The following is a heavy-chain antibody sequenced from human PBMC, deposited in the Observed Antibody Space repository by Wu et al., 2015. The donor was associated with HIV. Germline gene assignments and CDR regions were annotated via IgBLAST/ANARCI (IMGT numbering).Heavy chain of an antibody. J-gene: IGHJ3*02. CDR3: ARDPSRRAPDVHDALDI. CDR1: GGTFNNYA. CDR2: ITPLFGRP. Sequence: QVQLVQSGAEVKKPGSSVKVSCKASGGTFNNYAINWVRQAPGEGLEWMGRITPLFGRPTYAQRFQGRVTITADESSSTAYMELSSLKSEDTAVYYCARDPSRRAPDVHDALDIWGQGTMFTVSS. V-gene: IGHV1-69*13. D-gene: IGHD5/OR15-5a*01.